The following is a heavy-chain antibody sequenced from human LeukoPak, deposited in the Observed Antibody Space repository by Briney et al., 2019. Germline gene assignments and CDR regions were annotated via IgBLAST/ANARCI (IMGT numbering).Heavy chain of an antibody. CDR3: VKDIVRGGYDILTGGPFDY. CDR2: ISWGGGSV. D-gene: IGHD3-9*01. J-gene: IGHJ4*02. CDR1: GFTFSSYA. V-gene: IGHV3-9*01. Sequence: GGSLRLSCAASGFTFSSYAMSWVRQAPGKGLEWVSGISWGGGSVGYADSVKGRFTISRDNAKNSLYLQMNSLRAEDTALFYCVKDIVRGGYDILTGGPFDYWGQGTLVTVSS.